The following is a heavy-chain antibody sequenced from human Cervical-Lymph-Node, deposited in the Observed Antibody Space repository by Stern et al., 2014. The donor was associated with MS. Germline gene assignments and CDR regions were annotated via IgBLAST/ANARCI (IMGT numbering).Heavy chain of an antibody. Sequence: QITLKESGPTLVKPTQTVTLTCTLSGFSVTTAGVGVGWIRQPPGKALEWLALLYLDDDKLYNPSLKNRLTITKDTSKNQVVLTMTNVDPVDTATYYCAHSRVKYCRGGTCYSSLFDYWGQGTLVTVSS. CDR2: LYLDDDK. CDR3: AHSRVKYCRGGTCYSSLFDY. V-gene: IGHV2-5*02. D-gene: IGHD2-15*01. CDR1: GFSVTTAGVG. J-gene: IGHJ4*02.